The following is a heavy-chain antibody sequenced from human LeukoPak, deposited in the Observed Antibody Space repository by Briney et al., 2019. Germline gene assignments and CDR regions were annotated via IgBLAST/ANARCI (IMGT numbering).Heavy chain of an antibody. V-gene: IGHV1-24*01. CDR3: ATATEYCSGGSCYLRWFDP. Sequence: GASVKVSSKVSGYTLTELSMHRVRQAPGKRGEWMGGFDPEDGETIYAQKFQGRVTTTEDTPTDTAYMELSSLKYEDTAVYYCATATEYCSGGSCYLRWFDPWGQGTLVTVSS. D-gene: IGHD2-15*01. J-gene: IGHJ5*02. CDR2: FDPEDGET. CDR1: GYTLTELS.